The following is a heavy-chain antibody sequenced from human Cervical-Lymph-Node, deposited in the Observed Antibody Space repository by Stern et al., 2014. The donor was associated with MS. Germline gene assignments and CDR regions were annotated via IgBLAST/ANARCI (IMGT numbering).Heavy chain of an antibody. CDR2: MNPKSGGT. D-gene: IGHD6-19*01. Sequence: QVQLVQSGAEVKKPGASLKVSCKASGYTFTSYDINWVRQAPGQGLEWMGWMNPKSGGTGYPQKFQGRVTMTRNTSISTAYMELSSLRSEDTAVYYCASSPSSAHYYYYGMDVWGQGTTVTVSS. CDR1: GYTFTSYD. CDR3: ASSPSSAHYYYYGMDV. J-gene: IGHJ6*02. V-gene: IGHV1-8*01.